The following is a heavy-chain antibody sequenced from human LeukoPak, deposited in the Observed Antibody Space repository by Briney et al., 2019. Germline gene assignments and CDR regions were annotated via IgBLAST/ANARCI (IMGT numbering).Heavy chain of an antibody. Sequence: GGSLRLSCAASGFTFSSYAMSWVRQAPGKGLEWVSAISGSGGSTYYADSVKGRFTISRDNSKNMLYLQMNSLRAEDTAVYYCAKDRDCSGGSCYSGKAFDIWGQGTMVTVSS. CDR3: AKDRDCSGGSCYSGKAFDI. CDR2: ISGSGGST. V-gene: IGHV3-23*01. J-gene: IGHJ3*02. CDR1: GFTFSSYA. D-gene: IGHD2-15*01.